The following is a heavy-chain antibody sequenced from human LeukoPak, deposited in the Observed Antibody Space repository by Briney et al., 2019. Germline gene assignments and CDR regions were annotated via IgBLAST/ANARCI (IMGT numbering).Heavy chain of an antibody. D-gene: IGHD2/OR15-2a*01. J-gene: IGHJ6*02. CDR1: GYTFTSYA. CDR3: ARVKGNLHYYGMDV. V-gene: IGHV1-3*01. Sequence: ASVKVSCKASGYTFTSYAMHWVRQAPGQRLEWMGWINAGNGNTKYSQKFQGRVTITRDTSASTAYMELSSLRSEDTAVCYCARVKGNLHYYGMDVWGQGTTVTVSS. CDR2: INAGNGNT.